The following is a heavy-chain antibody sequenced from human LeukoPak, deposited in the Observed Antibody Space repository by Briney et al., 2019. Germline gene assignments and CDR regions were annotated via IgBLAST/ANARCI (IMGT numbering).Heavy chain of an antibody. CDR1: GFTFSDYY. J-gene: IGHJ4*02. CDR2: ISSSGSTI. V-gene: IGHV3-11*01. Sequence: PGRSLRLSCAASGFTFSDYYMSWIRQAPGKGLEWVSYISSSGSTIYYADSVKGRFTISRDNAKNSLYLQMNSLRAEDTAVYYCARVVSSGYYGVDYWGQGTLVTVSS. D-gene: IGHD3-22*01. CDR3: ARVVSSGYYGVDY.